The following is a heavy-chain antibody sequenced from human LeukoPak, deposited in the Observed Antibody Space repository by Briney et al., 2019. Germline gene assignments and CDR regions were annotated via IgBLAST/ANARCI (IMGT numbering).Heavy chain of an antibody. D-gene: IGHD3-9*01. Sequence: KPSETLSLTCAVYGGSFSGYYWSWIRQPPGKGLEWIGEINHSGSTNYNPSLKSRVTISVDTSKNQFSLKLSSVTAADTAVYYCARVVDRLLPFFDYWGQGTLVTVSS. V-gene: IGHV4-34*01. CDR1: GGSFSGYY. CDR2: INHSGST. CDR3: ARVVDRLLPFFDY. J-gene: IGHJ4*02.